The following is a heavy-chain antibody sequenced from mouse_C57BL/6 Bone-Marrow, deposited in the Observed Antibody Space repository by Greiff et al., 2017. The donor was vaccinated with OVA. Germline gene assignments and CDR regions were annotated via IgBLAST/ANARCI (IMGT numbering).Heavy chain of an antibody. CDR2: INPNNGGT. CDR3: ARRYGAYYAMDY. D-gene: IGHD1-1*02. CDR1: GYTFTGYN. V-gene: IGHV1-18*01. Sequence: VQLQQSGPELVKPGASVKIPCKASGYTFTGYNMDWVKQSHGKSLEWIGDINPNNGGTIYNQKFKGKATLTVDKSSSTAYMELRSLTSEDTAVYYCARRYGAYYAMDYWGQGTSVTVSS. J-gene: IGHJ4*01.